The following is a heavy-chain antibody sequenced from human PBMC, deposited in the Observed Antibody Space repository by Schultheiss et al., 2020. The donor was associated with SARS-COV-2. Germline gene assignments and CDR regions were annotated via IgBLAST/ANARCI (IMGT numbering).Heavy chain of an antibody. D-gene: IGHD4-17*01. V-gene: IGHV4-31*03. CDR3: ARKTEYDYGDYASWFDP. CDR2: IYYSGST. J-gene: IGHJ5*02. CDR1: GGSISSGGYY. Sequence: SETLSLTCTVSGGSISSGGYYWSWIRQHPGKGLEWIGYIYYSGSTYYNPSLKSRVTISVDTSKNQFSLKLSSVTAADTAVYYCARKTEYDYGDYASWFDPWGQGTLVTVSS.